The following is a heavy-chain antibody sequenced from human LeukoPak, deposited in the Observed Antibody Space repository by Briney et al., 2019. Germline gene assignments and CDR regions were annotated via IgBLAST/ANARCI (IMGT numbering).Heavy chain of an antibody. Sequence: PGESLRLSCAASGFTFSNYGLHCVRQAPGKGLEWVAGISEDGINQYYADSVKGRFPISRDNSNNTLFLHMNSLRPEDTAVYYCARDRETTSSGTFDYSGQGTLVTV. V-gene: IGHV3-30*03. D-gene: IGHD1-14*01. CDR3: ARDRETTSSGTFDY. CDR2: ISEDGINQ. CDR1: GFTFSNYG. J-gene: IGHJ4*02.